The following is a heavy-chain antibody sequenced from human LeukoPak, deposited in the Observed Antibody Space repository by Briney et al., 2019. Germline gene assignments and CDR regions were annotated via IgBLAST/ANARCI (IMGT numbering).Heavy chain of an antibody. Sequence: PGGSLRLSCAASGFTVSSNYMSWVRQAPGKGLEWVSVIYSGGSTYYADSVKGRFTISRDNSKNPLYLQMNSLRAEDTAVYYCARAPDYYGSGSYYTNIEFDYWGQGTLVTVSS. CDR2: IYSGGST. V-gene: IGHV3-53*01. J-gene: IGHJ4*02. CDR3: ARAPDYYGSGSYYTNIEFDY. CDR1: GFTVSSNY. D-gene: IGHD3-10*01.